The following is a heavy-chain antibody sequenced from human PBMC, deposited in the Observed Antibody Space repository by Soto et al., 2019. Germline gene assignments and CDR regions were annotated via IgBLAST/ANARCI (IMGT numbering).Heavy chain of an antibody. D-gene: IGHD2-15*01. V-gene: IGHV2-70*04. Sequence: SGLTLVNPTQTLTLTCTFSGFSLSTSGMRVSWIRQPPGKALEWLARIDWDDDKFYNTSLKTRLTISKDSSKNQVVLTMTNMDPVDTATYYCARMFHCSGGTCPFDYWGQGALVTVPQ. J-gene: IGHJ4*02. CDR1: GFSLSTSGMR. CDR2: IDWDDDK. CDR3: ARMFHCSGGTCPFDY.